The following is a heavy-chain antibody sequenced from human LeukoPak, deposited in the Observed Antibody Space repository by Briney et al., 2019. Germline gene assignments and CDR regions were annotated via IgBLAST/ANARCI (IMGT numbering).Heavy chain of an antibody. Sequence: PGGSLRLSCAASGLTLSGYGMFWVRQAPGKGLEGVAVIWFDGSNKYYADSVKGRFTISRDNSKNTVFLQMNSLRAEDTAVYYCARDKYQGSGSHYFAMDVWGLGTTVIVSS. V-gene: IGHV3-33*07. CDR1: GLTLSGYG. J-gene: IGHJ6*02. D-gene: IGHD3-10*01. CDR3: ARDKYQGSGSHYFAMDV. CDR2: IWFDGSNK.